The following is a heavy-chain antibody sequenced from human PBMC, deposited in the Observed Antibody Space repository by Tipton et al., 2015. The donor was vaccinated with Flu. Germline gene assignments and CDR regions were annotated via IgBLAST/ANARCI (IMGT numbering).Heavy chain of an antibody. J-gene: IGHJ4*02. CDR2: IGHDFNT. D-gene: IGHD1-26*01. Sequence: SLRLSCATSGFVFSNYAMTWVRQTPGKGLEWVSTIGHDFNTYYADSVKGRFSLSRDNSGNTLYLQMNNVRAEDAAVYYCAKDFGQRGDGATMHFWGQGTLVTVS. CDR3: AKDFGQRGDGATMHF. V-gene: IGHV3-23*01. CDR1: GFVFSNYA.